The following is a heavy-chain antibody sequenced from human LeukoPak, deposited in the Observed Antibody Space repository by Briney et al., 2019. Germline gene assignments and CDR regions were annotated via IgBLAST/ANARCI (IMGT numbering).Heavy chain of an antibody. V-gene: IGHV1-24*01. CDR2: FDPEDGET. CDR1: GYTLTELS. J-gene: IGHJ4*02. D-gene: IGHD2-2*01. Sequence: GASVKVSCKVSGYTLTELSMHWVRQAPGKGLEWMGGFDPEDGETIYAQKFQGRVTMTEDTSTDTAYMELSSLGSEDTAVYYCATVLTCSSTSCYQYWGQGTLVTVSS. CDR3: ATVLTCSSTSCYQY.